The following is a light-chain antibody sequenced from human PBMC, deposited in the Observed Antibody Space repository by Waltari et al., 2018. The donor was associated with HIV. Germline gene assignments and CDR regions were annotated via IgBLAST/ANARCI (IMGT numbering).Light chain of an antibody. Sequence: QSVLTQPPSVSEAPRQRVTISCSGSSSHIGHNAVSWYQQRPGTAPKLLIFYDDLLPAGVSDRFSGSKSGTSASLAISGLQSEDEADYYCAAWDDSLNGYVFGTGTQVTV. CDR1: SSHIGHNA. CDR3: AAWDDSLNGYV. V-gene: IGLV1-36*01. J-gene: IGLJ1*01. CDR2: YDD.